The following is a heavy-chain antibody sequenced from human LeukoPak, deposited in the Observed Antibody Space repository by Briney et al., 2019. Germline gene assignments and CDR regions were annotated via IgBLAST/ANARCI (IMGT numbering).Heavy chain of an antibody. V-gene: IGHV4-39*07. CDR1: GGSISSSTYY. D-gene: IGHD2-2*03. CDR2: IYYSGST. J-gene: IGHJ4*02. CDR3: ARDGWISGRFDY. Sequence: SETLSLTRTVSGGSISSSTYYWGWIRQPPGKGLEWIGSIYYSGSTYYDPSLQSRVTISVDMSKNQFSLKLSSVTAADTAVYYCARDGWISGRFDYWGQGTLVTVSS.